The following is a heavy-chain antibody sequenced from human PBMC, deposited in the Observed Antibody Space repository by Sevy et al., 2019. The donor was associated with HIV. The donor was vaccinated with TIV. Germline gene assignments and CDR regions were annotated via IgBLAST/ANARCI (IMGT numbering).Heavy chain of an antibody. Sequence: GGSLRLSCAASGFTFSSYWMSWVRQAPGKGLEWVANIKQDGSEKYYVDSVKGRFTISRDNAKNSLYLQMNSLRAEDTAVCYGARDVGICSGGSCYSGFDYWGQGTLVTVSS. CDR1: GFTFSSYW. CDR2: IKQDGSEK. V-gene: IGHV3-7*03. CDR3: ARDVGICSGGSCYSGFDY. D-gene: IGHD2-15*01. J-gene: IGHJ4*02.